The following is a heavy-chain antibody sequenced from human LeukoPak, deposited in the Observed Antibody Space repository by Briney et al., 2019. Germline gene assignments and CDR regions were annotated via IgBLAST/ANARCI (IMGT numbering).Heavy chain of an antibody. Sequence: GGSLRLSCAASGFTFDDHGMSWVRQVPGKGLEWVSGINWNGGSTGYADSVKGRFTISRDNAKSSLYLQMNSLRAEDTALYYCARGGFGYVYFDYWGQGSLVTVSS. D-gene: IGHD2-8*01. CDR3: ARGGFGYVYFDY. V-gene: IGHV3-20*04. CDR1: GFTFDDHG. CDR2: INWNGGST. J-gene: IGHJ4*02.